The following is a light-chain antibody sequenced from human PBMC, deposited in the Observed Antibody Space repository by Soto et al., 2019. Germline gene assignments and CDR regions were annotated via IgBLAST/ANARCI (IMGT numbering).Light chain of an antibody. CDR2: EVT. V-gene: IGLV2-14*01. CDR1: SGDIGSYNR. Sequence: QSVLTQPASVSGSPGQSITISCTGTSGDIGSYNRVSWYQQHPGKAPKLIIYEVTGRPSGVSNRFSGSKSGNTASLTISGLQAEDEAEYYCRSYTNINTRACVFGTGTKVTVL. J-gene: IGLJ1*01. CDR3: RSYTNINTRACV.